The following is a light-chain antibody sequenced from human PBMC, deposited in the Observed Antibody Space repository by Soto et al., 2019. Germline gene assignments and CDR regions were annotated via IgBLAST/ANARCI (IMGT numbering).Light chain of an antibody. CDR3: AAWDGSLNNVL. CDR2: GDN. CDR1: SSSIGTNT. Sequence: QPVLTQPPSASGTPGQRVTISCSGSSSSIGTNTVNWYRQLPGTAPKLLIYGDNQRPSGVPDRFSGSKSGTSASLAISGLQSEDEADYYCAAWDGSLNNVLFGGGTKVTVL. J-gene: IGLJ2*01. V-gene: IGLV1-44*01.